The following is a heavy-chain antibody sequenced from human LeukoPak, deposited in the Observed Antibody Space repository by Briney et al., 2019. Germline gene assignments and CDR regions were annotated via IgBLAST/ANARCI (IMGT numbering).Heavy chain of an antibody. V-gene: IGHV6-1*01. CDR2: TYYRSKWYN. Sequence: SQTLSLTCAISGDSVSSNSAAWNWIRQSPSRGLEWLGRTYYRSKWYNDYAVSVKSRITINPDTSKNQFSLQLNSVTPEDTAVYYCARKRYYDSSGYYSSQLWGPIDYWGQGTLVTVSS. CDR1: GDSVSSNSAA. D-gene: IGHD3-22*01. CDR3: ARKRYYDSSGYYSSQLWGPIDY. J-gene: IGHJ4*02.